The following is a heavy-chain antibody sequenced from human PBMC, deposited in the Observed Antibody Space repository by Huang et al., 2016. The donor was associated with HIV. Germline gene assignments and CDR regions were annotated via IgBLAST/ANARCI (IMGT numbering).Heavy chain of an antibody. Sequence: EVQLVQSGAEVKKPGESLKISCKGSGFSFTNYWIGWVRQMPGKGLEGFESSYPCDSDTTYSPSFEGQVTISADKYINTAYLQWSSLKASDSAIYYCARPLLGYSYGYYFDQWGQGTLVTVSS. CDR1: GFSFTNYW. J-gene: IGHJ4*02. CDR2: SYPCDSDT. CDR3: ARPLLGYSYGYYFDQ. V-gene: IGHV5-51*03. D-gene: IGHD5-18*01.